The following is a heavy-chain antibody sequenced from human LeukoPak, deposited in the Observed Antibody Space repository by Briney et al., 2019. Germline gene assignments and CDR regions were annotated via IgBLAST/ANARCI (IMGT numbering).Heavy chain of an antibody. V-gene: IGHV5-51*01. CDR1: GYSFSSYW. D-gene: IGHD2-2*01. J-gene: IGHJ4*02. CDR3: ARQYCSSTSCFQYYFDY. Sequence: GESLKISCKVPGYSFSSYWIGWVRQMPGKGLEWMGIIYPGDSDTRYSPSFQGQVTISADKSISTAYLQWSSLKASDTAMYYCARQYCSSTSCFQYYFDYWGQGTLVTVSS. CDR2: IYPGDSDT.